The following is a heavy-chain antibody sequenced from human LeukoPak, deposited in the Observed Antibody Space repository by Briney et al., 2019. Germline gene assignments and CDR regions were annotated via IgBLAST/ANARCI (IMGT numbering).Heavy chain of an antibody. J-gene: IGHJ4*02. CDR1: GFTFSSYG. V-gene: IGHV3-33*05. CDR3: ARDLYIHFHDY. D-gene: IGHD2-2*02. Sequence: GRSLRLSCAASGFTFSSYGMHWVRQAPGKGLEWVAVISYDGSNKYYADSVKGRFTVSRDNAKNSLYLQMNSLRAEDTAVYYCARDLYIHFHDYWGQGTLVTVSS. CDR2: ISYDGSNK.